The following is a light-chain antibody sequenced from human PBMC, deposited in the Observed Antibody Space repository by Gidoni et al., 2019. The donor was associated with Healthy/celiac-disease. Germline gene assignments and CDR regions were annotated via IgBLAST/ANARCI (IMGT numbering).Light chain of an antibody. CDR1: SSNIGSNT. CDR3: AAWDDSLNGLWV. V-gene: IGLV1-44*01. CDR2: SNN. Sequence: TQPPPASGTPGQRVTISCSGSSSNIGSNTVNWYQQLPGTAPKLLIYSNNQRPSGVPDRFSGSKSGTSASLAISGLQSEDEADYYCAAWDDSLNGLWVFGGGTKLTVL. J-gene: IGLJ3*02.